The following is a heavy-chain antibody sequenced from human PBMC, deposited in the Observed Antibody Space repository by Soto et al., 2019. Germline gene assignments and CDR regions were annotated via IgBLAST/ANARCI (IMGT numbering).Heavy chain of an antibody. Sequence: GASVSVSCKASGYTFTSYGISWVRQAPGQGLEWMGWISAYNGNTNYAQKLQGRVTMTTDTSTSTAYMELSSLRSEDTAVYYCATGKTQPYYYGMDVWGQGTTVTVSS. CDR3: ATGKTQPYYYGMDV. V-gene: IGHV1-18*01. CDR1: GYTFTSYG. CDR2: ISAYNGNT. J-gene: IGHJ6*02.